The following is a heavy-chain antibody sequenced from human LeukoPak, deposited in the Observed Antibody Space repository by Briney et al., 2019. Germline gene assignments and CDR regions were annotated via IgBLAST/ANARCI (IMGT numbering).Heavy chain of an antibody. J-gene: IGHJ6*02. CDR3: AGGDFNYYYGLDV. CDR2: INPSGGST. V-gene: IGHV1-46*01. CDR1: GYTFTSYY. Sequence: ASVKVSCKASGYTFTSYYMHWVRQAPGQGREWMGIINPSGGSTSYAQRFQGRVTMTGDTSTSTVYMELSSLRSEDTAVYYCAGGDFNYYYGLDVWGQGTTVTVSS. D-gene: IGHD3/OR15-3a*01.